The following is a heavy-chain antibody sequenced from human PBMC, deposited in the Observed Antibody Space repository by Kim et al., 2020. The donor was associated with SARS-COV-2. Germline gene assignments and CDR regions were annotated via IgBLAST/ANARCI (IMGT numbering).Heavy chain of an antibody. J-gene: IGHJ4*02. CDR3: ARTLVAPPGAH. Sequence: ETYYVDSVKGRFIISRDNAKNSLYLQMNTLRVDDTAVYYCARTLVAPPGAHWGQGTLVTVSS. V-gene: IGHV3-7*01. D-gene: IGHD2-21*01. CDR2: ET.